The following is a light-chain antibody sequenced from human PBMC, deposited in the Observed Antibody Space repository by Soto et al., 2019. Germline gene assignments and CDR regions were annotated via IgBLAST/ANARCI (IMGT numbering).Light chain of an antibody. V-gene: IGKV1-39*01. CDR2: SAS. J-gene: IGKJ3*01. CDR3: QQSYSTPQIT. Sequence: DFQMTQSPSSLSASVGDRVTISCRASQDIGTFLNWYQQKPGKPPNLLIYSASNLLSGVSSRFSGRGSGTDFTLTIRSLQPEDFATYYCQQSYSTPQITFGPGTKVDMK. CDR1: QDIGTF.